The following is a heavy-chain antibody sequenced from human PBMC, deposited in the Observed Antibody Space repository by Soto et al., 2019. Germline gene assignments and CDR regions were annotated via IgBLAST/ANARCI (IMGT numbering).Heavy chain of an antibody. V-gene: IGHV3-30-3*01. D-gene: IGHD4-4*01. CDR3: ARDMWRVTITPYPDY. CDR2: ISYDGSNK. Sequence: QVQLVESGGGVVQPGRSLRLSCAASGFTFSSYAMHWVRQAPGKGLEWVAVISYDGSNKYYADSVKGRFTISRDNSKNTLYRQMNSLRAADTAVYYCARDMWRVTITPYPDYWGQGTLVTVSS. CDR1: GFTFSSYA. J-gene: IGHJ4*02.